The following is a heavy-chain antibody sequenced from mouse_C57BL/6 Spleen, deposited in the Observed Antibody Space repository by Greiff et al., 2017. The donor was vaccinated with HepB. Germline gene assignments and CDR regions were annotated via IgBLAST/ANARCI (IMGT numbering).Heavy chain of an antibody. CDR3: VREGLTGAWFAY. CDR1: GFTFNTYA. D-gene: IGHD4-1*01. J-gene: IGHJ3*01. Sequence: DAGGGLVQPKGSLKLSCAASGFTFNTYAMHWVRQAPGKGLEWVARIRSKSSNYATYYADSVKDRFTISRDDSQSMLYLQMNNLKTEDTAMYYCVREGLTGAWFAYWGQGTLVTVSA. CDR2: IRSKSSNYAT. V-gene: IGHV10-3*01.